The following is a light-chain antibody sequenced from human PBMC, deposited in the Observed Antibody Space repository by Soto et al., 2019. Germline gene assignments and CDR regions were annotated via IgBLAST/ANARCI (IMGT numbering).Light chain of an antibody. V-gene: IGKV1-13*02. CDR3: QLFNSYPPT. CDR1: QGISSA. Sequence: AIQLTQSPSSLSASVGDRVTITCRASQGISSALAWYQQKPGKAPKLLIYDASSLESGVPSRFSGSGSGTDFPPTISRLQPEDFATYYCQLFNSYPPTFGQGTKLEIK. J-gene: IGKJ2*01. CDR2: DAS.